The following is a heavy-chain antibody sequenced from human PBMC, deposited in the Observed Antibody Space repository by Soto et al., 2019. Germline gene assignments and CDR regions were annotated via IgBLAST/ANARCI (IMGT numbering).Heavy chain of an antibody. J-gene: IGHJ6*02. CDR1: GFTFSSYS. Sequence: GGSLRLSCAASGFTFSSYSMNWVRQAPGKGLEWVSYISSSRSSTYYADSVKGRFTISRDNAKNTLYLQMNSLRAEDTAVYYCARWGLWFGESQVDGMDVWGQGTTVTVSS. CDR3: ARWGLWFGESQVDGMDV. D-gene: IGHD3-10*01. V-gene: IGHV3-48*04. CDR2: ISSSRSST.